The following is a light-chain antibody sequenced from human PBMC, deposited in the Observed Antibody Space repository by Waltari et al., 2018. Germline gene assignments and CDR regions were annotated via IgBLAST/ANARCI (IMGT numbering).Light chain of an antibody. J-gene: IGLJ3*02. V-gene: IGLV4-69*01. Sequence: QLVLTQSPSASASLGASVKLTCTLSSGHSSYAIAWHQQQPEKGPRDLMKLNSDGSHSKGDGIPDRFSGCSSGAERYLTISSLQSEDEADYYCQTWGTGIWVFGGGTKLTVL. CDR3: QTWGTGIWV. CDR1: SGHSSYA. CDR2: LNSDGSH.